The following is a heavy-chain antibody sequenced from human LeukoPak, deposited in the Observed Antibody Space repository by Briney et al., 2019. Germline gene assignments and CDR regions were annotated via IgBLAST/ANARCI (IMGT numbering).Heavy chain of an antibody. J-gene: IGHJ3*02. D-gene: IGHD3-22*01. CDR1: GFTFSSYG. CDR3: AKADSSGYYYATDAFDI. Sequence: PGGSLRLSCAASGFTFSSYGMHWVRQAPGKGLEWVAFVRYDGSNKYYADSVKGRFTISGDNSKNTLYLQMNSLRAEDTAVYYCAKADSSGYYYATDAFDIWGQGTMVTVSS. CDR2: VRYDGSNK. V-gene: IGHV3-30*02.